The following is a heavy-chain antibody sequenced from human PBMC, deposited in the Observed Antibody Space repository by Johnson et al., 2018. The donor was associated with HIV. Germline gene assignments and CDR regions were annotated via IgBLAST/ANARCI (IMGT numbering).Heavy chain of an antibody. D-gene: IGHD2-15*01. CDR3: TRRRGGFDI. Sequence: MKWVRQTPGMGLEWVSAINWNAGRTGYTDSVKGRFTICRDNAKNSLYVEMNRLRAEDTAVYYCTRRRGGFDIWGQGTMVTVSS. V-gene: IGHV3-20*03. J-gene: IGHJ3*02. CDR2: INWNAGRT.